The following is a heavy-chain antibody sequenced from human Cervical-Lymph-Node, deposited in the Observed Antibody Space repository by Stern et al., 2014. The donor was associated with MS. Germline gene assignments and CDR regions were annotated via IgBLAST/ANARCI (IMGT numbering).Heavy chain of an antibody. Sequence: QLLQSGGGLVKPGTSLRLSCAASGFSFYSYTFNWVRQAPGKGLEWVSSISSGSDYIKYADSVKGRFTISRNNAENSLYLQMDSLRAEDTAVYYCARDIMPRMGWFDPWGQGTLVTVSS. CDR3: ARDIMPRMGWFDP. D-gene: IGHD1-14*01. CDR2: ISSGSDYI. CDR1: GFSFYSYT. J-gene: IGHJ5*02. V-gene: IGHV3-21*01.